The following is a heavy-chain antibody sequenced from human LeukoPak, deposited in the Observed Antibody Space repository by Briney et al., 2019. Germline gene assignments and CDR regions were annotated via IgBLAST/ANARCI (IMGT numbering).Heavy chain of an antibody. CDR3: ARRVLRYFDWSL. D-gene: IGHD3-9*01. CDR2: INHSGST. Sequence: SETLSLTCAVYGGSFSGYYWSWIRQPPGKGLEWIGEINHSGSTNYNPSLKSRVIISVDTSKNQFSLKLSSVTAADTAVYYCARRVLRYFDWSLWGQGTLVTVSS. CDR1: GGSFSGYY. J-gene: IGHJ4*02. V-gene: IGHV4-34*01.